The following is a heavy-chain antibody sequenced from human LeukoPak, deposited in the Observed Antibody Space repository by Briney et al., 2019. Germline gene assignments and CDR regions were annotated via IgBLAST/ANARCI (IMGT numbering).Heavy chain of an antibody. CDR1: GFTFSNYW. J-gene: IGHJ4*02. CDR3: ARDFYGYNPFDY. Sequence: GGSLRLSCAASGFTFSNYWMSWVRQAPGKGLEWVAVIWYDGSNKYYADSVKGRFTISRDNSKNTLYLQMNSLRAEDTAVYYCARDFYGYNPFDYWGQGTLVTVSS. D-gene: IGHD5-24*01. CDR2: IWYDGSNK. V-gene: IGHV3-33*08.